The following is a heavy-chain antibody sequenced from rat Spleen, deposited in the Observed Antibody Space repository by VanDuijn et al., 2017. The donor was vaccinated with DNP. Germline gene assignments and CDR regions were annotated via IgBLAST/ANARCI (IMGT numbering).Heavy chain of an antibody. CDR2: ITTSGDST. D-gene: IGHD1-2*01. J-gene: IGHJ3*01. CDR1: GFTFNNYW. Sequence: EVQLVESGGGLVQPGRSLKVSCVVSGFTFNNYWMTWIRQVPGKGLEWVASITTSGDSTSSPDSVKGRFTISRDNAKNTLYLQMDSLRSEDTATYYCTTGGAAAYWGQGTLVTVSS. CDR3: TTGGAAAY. V-gene: IGHV5-31*01.